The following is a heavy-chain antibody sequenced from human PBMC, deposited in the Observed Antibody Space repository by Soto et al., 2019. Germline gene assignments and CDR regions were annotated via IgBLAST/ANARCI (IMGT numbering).Heavy chain of an antibody. CDR3: ARSQWLGPAFDF. J-gene: IGHJ4*02. V-gene: IGHV1-3*01. CDR1: GYTFTSYA. CDR2: INAGNGNT. D-gene: IGHD6-19*01. Sequence: QVQLVQSGAEVKKPGASVKVSCKASGYTFTSYAMHWVRQAPGQRLEWMGWINAGNGNTKYSQKFQGRVTITRDTSASTAYMELSSLRSEDTAVYYCARSQWLGPAFDFRGQGTLVTVSS.